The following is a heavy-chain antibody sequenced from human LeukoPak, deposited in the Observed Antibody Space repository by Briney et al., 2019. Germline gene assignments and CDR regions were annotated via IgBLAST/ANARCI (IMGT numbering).Heavy chain of an antibody. Sequence: GGSLRLSCAASGFTFSSYEMNWVRQAPGKGLEWVSYISSSGSTIYYADSVKGRFTISRDNAKNSLYLQMNSLRAEDTAVYYCAKARDFFGVVMMPFDYWGQGTLVTVSS. D-gene: IGHD3-3*01. CDR2: ISSSGSTI. CDR3: AKARDFFGVVMMPFDY. V-gene: IGHV3-48*03. J-gene: IGHJ4*02. CDR1: GFTFSSYE.